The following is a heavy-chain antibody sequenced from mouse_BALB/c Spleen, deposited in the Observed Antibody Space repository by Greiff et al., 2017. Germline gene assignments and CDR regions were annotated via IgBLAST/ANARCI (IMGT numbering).Heavy chain of an antibody. CDR3: ARENGLSNFFAY. Sequence: EVNLVDSGGGLVQPGGSLKLSCAASGFTFSSYGMSWVRQTPDKRLELVATINSNGGSTYYPDSVKGRFTISRDNAKNTLYLQMSSLKSEDTAMYYCARENGLSNFFAYWGQGTLVTVSA. V-gene: IGHV5-6-3*01. CDR2: INSNGGST. J-gene: IGHJ3*01. CDR1: GFTFSSYG. D-gene: IGHD4-1*01.